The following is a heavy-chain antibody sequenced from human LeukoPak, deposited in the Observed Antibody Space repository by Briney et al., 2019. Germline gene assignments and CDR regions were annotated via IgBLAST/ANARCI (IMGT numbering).Heavy chain of an antibody. J-gene: IGHJ1*01. V-gene: IGHV3-21*01. D-gene: IGHD2-21*02. CDR2: IVSSSSYI. CDR1: GFTFSLYE. CDR3: ARDGRPGTYCGGDCYPEYFQH. Sequence: GGSLRLSCAASGFTFSLYEMNWVRQAPGKGLEWVSSIVSSSSYIYYADSVKGRFTISRDNSKNTLYLQMNSLRAEDTAVYYCARDGRPGTYCGGDCYPEYFQHWGQGILVTVSS.